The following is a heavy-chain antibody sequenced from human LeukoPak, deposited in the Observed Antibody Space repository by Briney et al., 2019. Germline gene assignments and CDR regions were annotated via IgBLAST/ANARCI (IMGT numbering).Heavy chain of an antibody. V-gene: IGHV4-30-4*01. Sequence: SETLSLTCTVSGGSIGSGDYYWSWIRQPPGKGLEWTGYIYHSGSTYYNPSLKSRVTISVDKSKNQLSLKLSSVTAADTAVYFCAGTRGYYDNPSFDYWGQGTLVTVSS. CDR3: AGTRGYYDNPSFDY. J-gene: IGHJ4*02. CDR2: IYHSGST. D-gene: IGHD3-22*01. CDR1: GGSIGSGDYY.